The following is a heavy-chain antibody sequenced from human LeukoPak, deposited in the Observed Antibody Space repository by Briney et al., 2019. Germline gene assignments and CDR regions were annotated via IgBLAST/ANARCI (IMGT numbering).Heavy chain of an antibody. Sequence: ASVKVSCKASGGTFSSYAISWVRQAPGQGLEWMGWINPNSGGTNYAQKFQGRVTMTRDTSISTAYMELSRLRSDDTAVYYCAIRRRYCSGGSCHEYWGQGTLVTVSS. V-gene: IGHV1-2*02. J-gene: IGHJ4*02. CDR1: GGTFSSYA. CDR2: INPNSGGT. CDR3: AIRRRYCSGGSCHEY. D-gene: IGHD2-15*01.